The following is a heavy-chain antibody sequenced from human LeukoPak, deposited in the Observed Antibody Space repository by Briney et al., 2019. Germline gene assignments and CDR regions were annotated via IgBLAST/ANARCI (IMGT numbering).Heavy chain of an antibody. CDR2: IYNSGGT. V-gene: IGHV3-53*01. Sequence: HSGVSLRLSCAASGFTVSSNYMTWVRQARGKGLEWVSVIYNSGGTYYADSVKGRFTISRDNPNNTLYLQMNSLNAEDTAVYYCAIVLAYYGDEPHLDYWGQGTLGTVSS. CDR3: AIVLAYYGDEPHLDY. D-gene: IGHD4-17*01. CDR1: GFTVSSNY. J-gene: IGHJ4*02.